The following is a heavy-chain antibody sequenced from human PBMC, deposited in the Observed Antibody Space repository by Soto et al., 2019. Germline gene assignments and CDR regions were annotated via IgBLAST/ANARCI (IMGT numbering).Heavy chain of an antibody. J-gene: IGHJ6*02. V-gene: IGHV3-74*01. CDR1: GFPFSSYS. Sequence: LRLSCAASGFPFSSYSMNWVRQAPGKGLVWVSHINSDGSRTTYADSVKGRFTISRDNAKNTLYLQMNSLRAEDTAVYYCARDLSSCSSARCYSYYYGMDVWGQGTTVTVSS. CDR3: ARDLSSCSSARCYSYYYGMDV. CDR2: INSDGSRT. D-gene: IGHD2-2*01.